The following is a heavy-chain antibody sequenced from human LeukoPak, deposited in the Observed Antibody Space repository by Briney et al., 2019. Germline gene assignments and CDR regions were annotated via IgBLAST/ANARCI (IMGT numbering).Heavy chain of an antibody. CDR1: GFTFSSYW. CDR3: ARSYWFDP. V-gene: IGHV3-30-3*01. J-gene: IGHJ5*02. CDR2: ISYDGSNK. Sequence: GGSLRLSCAASGFTFSSYWMSWVRQAPGKGLEWVAVISYDGSNKYYADSVKGRFTISRDNSKNTLYLQMNSLRAEDTAVYYCARSYWFDPWGQGTLVTVSS.